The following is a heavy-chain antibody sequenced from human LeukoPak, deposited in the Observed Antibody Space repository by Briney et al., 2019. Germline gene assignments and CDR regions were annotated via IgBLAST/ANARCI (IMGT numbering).Heavy chain of an antibody. Sequence: GGSLRLSCAASGFTFSSYWMHWVRQAPGKGLVWVSRINTDGSSTSYADPVKGRFTISRDNAKNTLYLQMNSLRAEDTAVYYCAMQIVGASDYWGQGTLVTVSS. CDR3: AMQIVGASDY. J-gene: IGHJ4*02. CDR1: GFTFSSYW. D-gene: IGHD1-26*01. CDR2: INTDGSST. V-gene: IGHV3-74*01.